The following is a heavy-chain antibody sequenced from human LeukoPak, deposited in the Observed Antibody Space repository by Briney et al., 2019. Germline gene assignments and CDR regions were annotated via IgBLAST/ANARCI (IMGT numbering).Heavy chain of an antibody. CDR3: ARQLGSYDFWSGYYANWFDP. J-gene: IGHJ5*02. Sequence: PSETPSLTCTVAGGSISSYYWSWIRQPPGKVLEWIGYIYTSGSTNYNPSLKSQATISVATSKNQSSLKLSSVTAADTAVDYCARQLGSYDFWSGYYANWFDPWGQGTLVTVSS. CDR2: IYTSGST. CDR1: GGSISSYY. V-gene: IGHV4-4*09. D-gene: IGHD3-3*01.